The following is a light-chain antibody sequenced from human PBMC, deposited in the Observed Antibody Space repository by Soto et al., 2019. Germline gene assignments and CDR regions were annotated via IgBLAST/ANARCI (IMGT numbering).Light chain of an antibody. V-gene: IGKV3-20*01. Sequence: EVVLTQSPGTLSLSPGERATLSCRASQSVSSTYLAWYQQKPGQAPRLLIYGASNRATGIPDRFSGSGSGTDFTLTIRRLEPEDFVVYFCQQYDVSPFTFGPGTKVDVK. J-gene: IGKJ3*01. CDR1: QSVSSTY. CDR3: QQYDVSPFT. CDR2: GAS.